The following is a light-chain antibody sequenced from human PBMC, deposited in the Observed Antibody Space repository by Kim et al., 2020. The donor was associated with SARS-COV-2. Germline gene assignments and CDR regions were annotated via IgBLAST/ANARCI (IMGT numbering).Light chain of an antibody. CDR1: QTVLYNSNNKNY. Sequence: RATPNCKSSQTVLYNSNNKNYLAWYQQKPGQAPKLLIYWASIRESGVSDRFSGSGSETDFTLTISSLQAEDVAVYYCQQYYSTPPSFGQGTKLEIK. CDR3: QQYYSTPPS. J-gene: IGKJ2*03. V-gene: IGKV4-1*01. CDR2: WAS.